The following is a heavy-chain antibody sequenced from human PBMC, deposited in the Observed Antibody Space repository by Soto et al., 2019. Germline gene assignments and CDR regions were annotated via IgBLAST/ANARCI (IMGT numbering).Heavy chain of an antibody. J-gene: IGHJ6*02. D-gene: IGHD6-13*01. CDR2: IDWDDDK. Sequence: SGPTLVNPTQTLTLTCTFSGFSLSTSGMCVSWIRQPPGKALERLALIDWDDDKYYSTSLKTRLTISKDTSKNQVVLTMTNMDPVDTATYYCARTLSSPNYYYYGMDVWGQGTTVTVSS. CDR1: GFSLSTSGMC. CDR3: ARTLSSPNYYYYGMDV. V-gene: IGHV2-70*01.